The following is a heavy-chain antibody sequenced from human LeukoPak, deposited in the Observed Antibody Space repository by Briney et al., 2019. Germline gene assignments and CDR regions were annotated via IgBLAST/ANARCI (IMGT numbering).Heavy chain of an antibody. J-gene: IGHJ4*02. CDR1: GFTFSSYD. V-gene: IGHV3-23*01. CDR2: ISGSGGST. Sequence: GGSLRLSCAASGFTFSSYDMSWVRQAPAKGLEGVSAISGSGGSTYYADSVKGRFTISKDNYKNTLYLQMNSPGAEDTAVYYCAKDIPGCFAYWGQGTLVTVSS. CDR3: AKDIPGCFAY. D-gene: IGHD2-2*02.